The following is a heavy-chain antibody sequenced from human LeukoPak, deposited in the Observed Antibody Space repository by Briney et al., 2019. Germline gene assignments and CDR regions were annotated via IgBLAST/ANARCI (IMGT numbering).Heavy chain of an antibody. CDR2: IYSGGST. V-gene: IGHV3-66*02. D-gene: IGHD6-13*01. CDR1: GFTVSSNY. Sequence: GGSLRLSCAASGFTVSSNYMSWVRQAPGKGLEWVSVIYSGGSTYYADSVKGRFTISRDNSKNTLYLQMNSLRAEDTAVYDCARVDSSSWYDFDYWGQGTLVTVSS. J-gene: IGHJ4*02. CDR3: ARVDSSSWYDFDY.